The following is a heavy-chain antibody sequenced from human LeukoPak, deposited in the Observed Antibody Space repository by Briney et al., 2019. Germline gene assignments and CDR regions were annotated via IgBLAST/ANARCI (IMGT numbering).Heavy chain of an antibody. V-gene: IGHV1-18*01. CDR2: INAYNGNT. D-gene: IGHD2-15*01. J-gene: IGHJ5*02. Sequence: ASVKVSCKASGYTFTSYGISWVRQAPGQGLEWMGWINAYNGNTNYAQKLQGRATMTTDTSTSTAYMELRSLRSDDTAVYYCARDYCSGGSCYLVLDPWGQGTLVTVSS. CDR3: ARDYCSGGSCYLVLDP. CDR1: GYTFTSYG.